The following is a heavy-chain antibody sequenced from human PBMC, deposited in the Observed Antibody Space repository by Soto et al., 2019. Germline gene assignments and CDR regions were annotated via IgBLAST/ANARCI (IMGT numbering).Heavy chain of an antibody. V-gene: IGHV3-30*04. CDR3: ARPTIAARPSPIDY. Sequence: QVQLVESGGGVVQPATSLRLSCAASGFTFSDYAMHWVRQAPGKGLEWVAVISYDGRYKFYADSVQGRFTISRDDSKNTLDLKVNSLRAEDTAVYYCARPTIAARPSPIDYWGQGTLVTVSS. CDR1: GFTFSDYA. D-gene: IGHD6-6*01. CDR2: ISYDGRYK. J-gene: IGHJ4*02.